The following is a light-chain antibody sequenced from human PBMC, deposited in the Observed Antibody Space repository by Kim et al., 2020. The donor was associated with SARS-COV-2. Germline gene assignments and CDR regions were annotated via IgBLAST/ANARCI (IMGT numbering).Light chain of an antibody. V-gene: IGLV1-51*01. CDR2: DND. J-gene: IGLJ3*02. CDR3: GTWDDSLIAVV. Sequence: GQRVTISGSGSSSNIGNNYLYWYQQRPGPAPQLLIYDNDKRPSVIPDRFSGSESGTSATLTITGLQTGDEANYYCGTWDDSLIAVVFGGGTQLTVL. CDR1: SSNIGNNY.